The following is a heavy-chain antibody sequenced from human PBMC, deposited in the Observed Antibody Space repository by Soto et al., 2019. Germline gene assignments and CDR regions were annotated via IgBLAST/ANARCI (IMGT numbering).Heavy chain of an antibody. Sequence: EVQLVESGGGLVQPGGSLRLSCTASGFTFSTYSMNWVRQAPGKGLEWVSYISSSGGNIHYADSAKGRFTISRDNAKNSLHLQMNSLREEDTAVYYCARRPPYCGGDCYSFDYWGQGTLVTVSS. J-gene: IGHJ4*02. CDR1: GFTFSTYS. CDR2: ISSSGGNI. CDR3: ARRPPYCGGDCYSFDY. D-gene: IGHD2-21*02. V-gene: IGHV3-48*02.